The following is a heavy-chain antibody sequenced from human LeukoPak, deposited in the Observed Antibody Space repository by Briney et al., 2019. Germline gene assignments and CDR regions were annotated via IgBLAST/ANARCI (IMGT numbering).Heavy chain of an antibody. D-gene: IGHD6-13*01. CDR1: GGSISSYY. CDR3: ARDRMEGYSSSWTRAYYYMDV. Sequence: SETLSLTCTVSGGSISSYYWSWIRQPPGKGLEWIGYIYYSGSTNYNPSLKSRVTISVDTSKNQFSLKLSSETAADTAVYYCARDRMEGYSSSWTRAYYYMDVWGKGTTVTASS. CDR2: IYYSGST. V-gene: IGHV4-59*01. J-gene: IGHJ6*03.